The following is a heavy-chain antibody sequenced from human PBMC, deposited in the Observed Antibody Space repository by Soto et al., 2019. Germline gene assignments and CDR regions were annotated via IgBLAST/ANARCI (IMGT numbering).Heavy chain of an antibody. V-gene: IGHV3-33*01. Sequence: PGRSLRLSCAASGFTFSSYGMHWVRQAPGKGLEWVAVIWYDGSNKYYADSVKGRFTISRDNSKNTLYLQMNSLRAEDTAVYYCARATGYSSSWQLYYYYYYMDVWGKGTTVTVSS. J-gene: IGHJ6*03. CDR1: GFTFSSYG. D-gene: IGHD6-13*01. CDR3: ARATGYSSSWQLYYYYYYMDV. CDR2: IWYDGSNK.